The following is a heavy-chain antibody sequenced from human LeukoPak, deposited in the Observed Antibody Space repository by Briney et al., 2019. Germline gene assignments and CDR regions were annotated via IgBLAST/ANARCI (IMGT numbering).Heavy chain of an antibody. CDR3: ARDQVPYDFWSGYYLGY. J-gene: IGHJ4*02. CDR1: AFTFSSYW. V-gene: IGHV3-7*01. Sequence: PGGSLRLSCAASAFTFSSYWMSWVRQAPWKGLEWVANIKQDGSEKYYVDSVKGRFTISRDNAKNSLYLQMNSLRAEDTAVYYCARDQVPYDFWSGYYLGYWGQGTLVTVSS. CDR2: IKQDGSEK. D-gene: IGHD3-3*01.